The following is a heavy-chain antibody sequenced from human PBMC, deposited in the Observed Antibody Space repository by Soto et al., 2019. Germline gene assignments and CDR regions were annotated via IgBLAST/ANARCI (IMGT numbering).Heavy chain of an antibody. V-gene: IGHV6-1*01. CDR3: ARDEGIISSGSYYYYGMDV. J-gene: IGHJ6*02. CDR2: TYYRYKWYN. CDR1: GDRVSSNSAA. Sequence: KQSQTLSLPRAISGDRVSSNSAAWNWLRPSPSRGLEWLGRTYYRYKWYNDYAVSVKSRITINPDTSKNQFSLQLNSVTPEDTAVYYCARDEGIISSGSYYYYGMDVWGQGTTVTVSS. D-gene: IGHD3-22*01.